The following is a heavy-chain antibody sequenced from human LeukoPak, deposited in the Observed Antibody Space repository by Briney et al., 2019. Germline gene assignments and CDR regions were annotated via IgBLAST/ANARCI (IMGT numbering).Heavy chain of an antibody. CDR3: ARALPHRRLMDTTMEQHWFDP. Sequence: SSETLSLTCAVYGGPFSTYYWSWIRQPPGKGLEWIGSIYYSGSTYYNPSLKSRVTISVDTSKNQFSLKLSSVTAADTAVYYCARALPHRRLMDTTMEQHWFDPWGQGTLVTVSS. D-gene: IGHD5-18*01. CDR2: IYYSGST. J-gene: IGHJ5*02. V-gene: IGHV4-34*01. CDR1: GGPFSTYY.